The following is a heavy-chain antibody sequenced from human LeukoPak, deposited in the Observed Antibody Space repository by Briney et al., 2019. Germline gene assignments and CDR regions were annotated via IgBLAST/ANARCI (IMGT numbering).Heavy chain of an antibody. V-gene: IGHV4-31*03. J-gene: IGHJ4*02. CDR2: IYYSGST. D-gene: IGHD5-12*01. CDR1: GGSISSGGYY. CDR3: VGGYSGYDLGY. Sequence: SQTLSLTCTVSGGSISSGGYYWSWIRQHPGKGLEWIGYIYYSGSTYYNPSLKSRVTVSVDTSKNQFSLKLSSVTAADTAVYYCVGGYSGYDLGYWGQGTLVTVSS.